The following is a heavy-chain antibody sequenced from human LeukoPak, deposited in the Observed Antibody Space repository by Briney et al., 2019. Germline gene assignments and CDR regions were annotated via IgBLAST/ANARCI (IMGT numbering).Heavy chain of an antibody. CDR1: GSTFSSFG. D-gene: IGHD2-21*02. CDR3: ASSIVVVTARYNWFDP. J-gene: IGHJ5*02. CDR2: ISSSGNYI. V-gene: IGHV3-21*01. Sequence: GGSLRLSCAVSGSTFSSFGMNWVRQAPGKGLEWVSSISSSGNYIYYADSVKGRFTISRDNAKNSLYLQMNSLRAEDTAVYYCASSIVVVTARYNWFDPWGQGTLVTVS.